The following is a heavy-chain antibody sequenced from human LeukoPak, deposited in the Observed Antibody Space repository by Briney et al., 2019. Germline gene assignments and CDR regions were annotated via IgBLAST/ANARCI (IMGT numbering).Heavy chain of an antibody. Sequence: ASVKVSCKASGYTFNNYGISWARQAPGQGLEWMGWISAYNGNTNYAQKLQGRVTMTTDTSTSTAYMELRSLRSDDTAVYYCARGGIAVAGLYYYYYMDVWGKGTTVTVSS. D-gene: IGHD6-19*01. J-gene: IGHJ6*03. CDR3: ARGGIAVAGLYYYYYMDV. CDR1: GYTFNNYG. V-gene: IGHV1-18*01. CDR2: ISAYNGNT.